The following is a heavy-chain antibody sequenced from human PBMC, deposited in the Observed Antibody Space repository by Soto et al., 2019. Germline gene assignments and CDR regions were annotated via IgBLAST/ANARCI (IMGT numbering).Heavy chain of an antibody. Sequence: ETLSLTCTVSGGSISSSSYYWGWIRQPPGKGLEWIGSIYYSGSTYYNPSLKSRVTISVDTSKNQFSLKLSSVTAADTAVYYCARIRQQLVLWFDPWGQGTLVTVYS. J-gene: IGHJ5*02. CDR1: GGSISSSSYY. CDR2: IYYSGST. CDR3: ARIRQQLVLWFDP. D-gene: IGHD6-13*01. V-gene: IGHV4-39*01.